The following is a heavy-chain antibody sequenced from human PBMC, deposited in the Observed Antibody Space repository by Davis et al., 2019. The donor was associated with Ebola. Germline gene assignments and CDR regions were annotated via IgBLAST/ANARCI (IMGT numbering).Heavy chain of an antibody. V-gene: IGHV5-10-1*01. J-gene: IGHJ6*02. CDR3: ARRYCSSTSCYYHYYGMDV. Sequence: GESLKISCKGSGYSFTSYWISWVRQMPGKGLEWMGRIDPSDSYTNYSPSFQGHVTISADKSISTAYLQWSSLKASDTAMYYCARRYCSSTSCYYHYYGMDVWGQGTTVTVSS. CDR1: GYSFTSYW. CDR2: IDPSDSYT. D-gene: IGHD2-2*01.